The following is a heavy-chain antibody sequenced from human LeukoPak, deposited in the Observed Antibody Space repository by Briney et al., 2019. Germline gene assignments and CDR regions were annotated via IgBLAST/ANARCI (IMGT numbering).Heavy chain of an antibody. V-gene: IGHV4-4*02. CDR3: ARTGIAAAGTIDY. Sequence: SGTLSLTCAVSGGSISSSNRWSWVRQPPGKGLEWIGEIYHSGSTNYNPSLKSRVTISVDKSKNQFSLKLSSVTAADTAVYYCARTGIAAAGTIDYWGQGTLVTVSS. J-gene: IGHJ4*02. CDR2: IYHSGST. CDR1: GGSISSSNR. D-gene: IGHD6-13*01.